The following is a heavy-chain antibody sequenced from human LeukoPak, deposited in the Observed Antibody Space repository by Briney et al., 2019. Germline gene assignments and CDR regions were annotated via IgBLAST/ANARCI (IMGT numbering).Heavy chain of an antibody. CDR2: ISSGSSFT. V-gene: IGHV3-11*06. D-gene: IGHD6-13*01. Sequence: GGSLRLSCAASGFTFSDYYMSWIRQAPGKGLEWVSYISSGSSFTDYADSVRSRFTISRDNAKNSLHLQIHSLRAEDTAVYYCARSAGGSSYYFDCWGQGTLVTVSS. CDR1: GFTFSDYY. CDR3: ARSAGGSSYYFDC. J-gene: IGHJ4*02.